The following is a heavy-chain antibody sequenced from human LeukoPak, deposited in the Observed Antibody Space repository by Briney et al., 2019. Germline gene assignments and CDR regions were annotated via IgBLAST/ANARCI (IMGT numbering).Heavy chain of an antibody. D-gene: IGHD1-26*01. CDR1: GGTFSSYA. V-gene: IGHV1-69*06. CDR2: IIPIFGTA. J-gene: IGHJ4*02. Sequence: ASVKVSCKASGGTFSSYAISWVRQAPGQGLEWMGGIIPIFGTANYAQKFQGRVTITADKSTSTAYMELSSLRSEDTAVYYCARNNYSGSLAFDYWGQGTLVTVSP. CDR3: ARNNYSGSLAFDY.